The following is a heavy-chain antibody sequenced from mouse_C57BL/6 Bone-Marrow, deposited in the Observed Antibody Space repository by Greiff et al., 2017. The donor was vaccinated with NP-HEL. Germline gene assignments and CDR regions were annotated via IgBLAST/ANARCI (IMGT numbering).Heavy chain of an antibody. Sequence: EVQLVESGGGLVQSGRSLRLSCATSGFTFSDFYMEWVRQAPGKGLEWIAASRNKANDYTTEYSASVKGRFIVSRDTSQSILYLQMNALRAEDTAIYYCARDAQATSYAMDYWGQGTSVTVSS. D-gene: IGHD3-2*02. CDR3: ARDAQATSYAMDY. CDR1: GFTFSDFY. J-gene: IGHJ4*01. CDR2: SRNKANDYTT. V-gene: IGHV7-1*01.